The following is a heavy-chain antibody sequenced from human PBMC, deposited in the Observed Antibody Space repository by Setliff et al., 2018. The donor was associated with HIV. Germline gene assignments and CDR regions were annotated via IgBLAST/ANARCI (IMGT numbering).Heavy chain of an antibody. V-gene: IGHV4-59*08. D-gene: IGHD5-18*01. J-gene: IGHJ3*02. CDR3: AGRGRTALDAFDI. CDR1: GGSISSHY. Sequence: SETLSLTCTVSGGSISSHYWIWIRQPPGKGLEWIGYIHYSGATNYNPSLKSRVTISLDTSRTQFSLRLRSVTAADTAVYWCAGRGRTALDAFDIWGQGTMVTVSS. CDR2: IHYSGAT.